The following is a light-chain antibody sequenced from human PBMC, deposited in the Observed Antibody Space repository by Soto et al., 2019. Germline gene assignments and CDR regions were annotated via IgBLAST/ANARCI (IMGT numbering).Light chain of an antibody. V-gene: IGKV3-15*01. CDR1: KRVRSN. J-gene: IGKJ2*01. CDR3: QQYNEWPPGYT. CDR2: GAS. Sequence: EIVMTQSPATLSVSPGERATLSCRASKRVRSNLGWHQHKTGQAPRLLIYGASTRATGIPARFSGSGSGTEFTLTISGLQSEDFAVYYCQQYNEWPPGYTFGQGTKIEIK.